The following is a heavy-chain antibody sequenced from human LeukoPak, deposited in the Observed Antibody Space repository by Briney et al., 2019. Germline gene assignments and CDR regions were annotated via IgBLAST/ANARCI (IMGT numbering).Heavy chain of an antibody. J-gene: IGHJ4*02. Sequence: PGGSLRLSCAASGFTFSSYSMNWVRRAPGKGLEWVSSISSSSSYIYYADSVKGRFTISRDNAKNSLYLQMNSLRAEDTAVYYCATAYCSSTSCNLMLDYWGQGTLVTVSS. CDR2: ISSSSSYI. CDR3: ATAYCSSTSCNLMLDY. D-gene: IGHD2-2*01. CDR1: GFTFSSYS. V-gene: IGHV3-21*01.